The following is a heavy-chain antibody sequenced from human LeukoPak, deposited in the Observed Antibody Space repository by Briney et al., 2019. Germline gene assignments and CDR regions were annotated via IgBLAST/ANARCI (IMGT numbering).Heavy chain of an antibody. CDR3: ARYSAPVTSIDY. Sequence: KASETLSLTCTVSGGSISIYYWSWIRQPPGKGLEWIGYIYHSGSTNYNPSLKSRVTISVDTSKNQFSLMLSSVTAADTAVYYCARYSAPVTSIDYWGQGTLVTVSS. CDR1: GGSISIYY. CDR2: IYHSGST. V-gene: IGHV4-59*01. D-gene: IGHD2-21*02. J-gene: IGHJ4*02.